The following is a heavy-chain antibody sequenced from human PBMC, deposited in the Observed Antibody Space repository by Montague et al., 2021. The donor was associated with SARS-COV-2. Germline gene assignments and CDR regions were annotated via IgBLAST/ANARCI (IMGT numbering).Heavy chain of an antibody. CDR3: SRWKLYCSGGSCYSNRFEI. J-gene: IGHJ3*02. CDR2: NYYSGST. V-gene: IGHV4-39*01. D-gene: IGHD2-15*01. Sequence: SETLSLTCTVSGGSISSSSYYWSWIRQPQGKELVWIGSNYYSGSTYYNPPLKSRVTISVDTSKNQFSLKLISVTAADTAVYYCSRWKLYCSGGSCYSNRFEIWGQGKMVTVSS. CDR1: GGSISSSSYY.